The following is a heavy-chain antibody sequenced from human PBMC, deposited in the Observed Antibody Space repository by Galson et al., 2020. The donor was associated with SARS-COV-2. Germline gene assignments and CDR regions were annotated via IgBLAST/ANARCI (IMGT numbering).Heavy chain of an antibody. J-gene: IGHJ4*02. Sequence: SPKLPCAASGFLFSTYCMHWVRQAPANGLACVAVIWYDGSNKYYPDSVTGRFTISRDNSEDMLYLQMNSLRAEDTAVYYCARYSSSCAVGFWGQGTLVTVTP. CDR1: GFLFSTYC. D-gene: IGHD6-13*01. V-gene: IGHV3-33*01. CDR2: IWYDGSNK. CDR3: ARYSSSCAVGF.